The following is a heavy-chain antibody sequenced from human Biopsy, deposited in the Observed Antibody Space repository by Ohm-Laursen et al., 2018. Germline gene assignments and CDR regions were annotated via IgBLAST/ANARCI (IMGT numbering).Heavy chain of an antibody. J-gene: IGHJ2*01. D-gene: IGHD3-22*01. CDR1: GGSIGGGEYY. CDR3: ARGVPHYDGSGFPLAGYWYFDL. Sequence: ILSFTCAVSGGSIGGGEYYWNWIRQHPGKGLEWIGLISYSGTTFYNPSLESLLTISIDTSKNHFSLNLRSVTAADTAVYYCARGVPHYDGSGFPLAGYWYFDLWGRGTLVTVSS. V-gene: IGHV4-31*01. CDR2: ISYSGTT.